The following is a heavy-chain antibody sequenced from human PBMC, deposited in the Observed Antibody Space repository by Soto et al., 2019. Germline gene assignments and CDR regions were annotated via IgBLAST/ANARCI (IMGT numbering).Heavy chain of an antibody. CDR2: IIPIIGTA. V-gene: IGHV1-69*01. CDR1: GVNFSSYA. Sequence: QGQLVQSGAEVKKPGSSVKVSCNASGVNFSSYAISWVRQAPGPGLEWMGGIIPIIGTANYAQKFQGRVTITADESTSTAYMELSSLRSEDTAVYYCARVPYEVDWLLYYGMDVWGQGTTVTVSS. D-gene: IGHD3-9*01. CDR3: ARVPYEVDWLLYYGMDV. J-gene: IGHJ6*02.